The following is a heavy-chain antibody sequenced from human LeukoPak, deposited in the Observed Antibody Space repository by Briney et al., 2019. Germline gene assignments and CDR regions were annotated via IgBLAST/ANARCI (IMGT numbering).Heavy chain of an antibody. V-gene: IGHV4-34*01. CDR2: INHSGST. CDR1: GGSFSGYY. CDR3: AREMATVWFDY. D-gene: IGHD5-24*01. J-gene: IGHJ4*02. Sequence: PSETLSLTCAVYGGSFSGYYWSWIRQPPGKGLEWIGEINHSGSTNYNPSLTSRVTISVDTSKNQFSLKLSSVTAADTAVYYCAREMATVWFDYWGQGTLVTVSS.